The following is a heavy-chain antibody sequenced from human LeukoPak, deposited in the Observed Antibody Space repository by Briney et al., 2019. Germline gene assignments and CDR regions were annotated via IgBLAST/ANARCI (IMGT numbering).Heavy chain of an antibody. CDR2: ISGSGGSI. J-gene: IGHJ6*02. Sequence: GGSLRLSCEASGFTFSAYAMTWVRQAPGKGLEWVSAISGSGGSIYYADSVKGRFTISRDNSRNTLYLQMDSLRAEDTAVYYCARGGSTSPQRACVMDVWGQGTTVTVSS. CDR1: GFTFSAYA. V-gene: IGHV3-23*01. D-gene: IGHD2-2*01. CDR3: ARGGSTSPQRACVMDV.